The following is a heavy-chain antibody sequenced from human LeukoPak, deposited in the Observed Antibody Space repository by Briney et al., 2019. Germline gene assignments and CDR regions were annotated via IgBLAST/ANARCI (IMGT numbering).Heavy chain of an antibody. Sequence: GGSLRLSCAASRFTLSSYAMSWVRQAHGKGMEWVSAISGSGGSTYYADSVKGRLTISRDNSKNTLYLQMNRLRAEDTAVYYCVRDGAVVNSGSYPWRYIQYWGQGTLVTVSS. D-gene: IGHD3-10*01. J-gene: IGHJ1*01. CDR2: ISGSGGST. CDR3: VRDGAVVNSGSYPWRYIQY. V-gene: IGHV3-23*01. CDR1: RFTLSSYA.